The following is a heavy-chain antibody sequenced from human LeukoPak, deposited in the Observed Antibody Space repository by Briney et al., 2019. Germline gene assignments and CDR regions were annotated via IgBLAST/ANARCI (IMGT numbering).Heavy chain of an antibody. J-gene: IGHJ4*02. CDR2: ISYSGST. Sequence: SETLSLTCTVSGGSISRYYWSWIRQPPGKGLEWMGYISYSGSTNYNPSLKSRVTISVDTSKNQFSLKLNPVTATDTAVYYCARHSGSYYDNYVYWGQGTLVTVSS. CDR1: GGSISRYY. D-gene: IGHD1-26*01. V-gene: IGHV4-59*08. CDR3: ARHSGSYYDNYVY.